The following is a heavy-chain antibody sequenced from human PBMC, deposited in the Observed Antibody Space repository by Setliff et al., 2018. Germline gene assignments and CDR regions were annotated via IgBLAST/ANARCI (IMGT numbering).Heavy chain of an antibody. CDR3: ARSHYYDKDPDASDI. CDR2: IYYSGST. V-gene: IGHV4-30-4*08. CDR1: GGSISSGDYY. Sequence: SETLSLTCTVSGGSISSGDYYWSWIRQPPGKGLEWIGYIYYSGSTYYNPSLKSRVTISVDTSKNQFSLKLSSVTAADTAVYYCARSHYYDKDPDASDIWGQGTMVTVSS. J-gene: IGHJ3*02. D-gene: IGHD3-22*01.